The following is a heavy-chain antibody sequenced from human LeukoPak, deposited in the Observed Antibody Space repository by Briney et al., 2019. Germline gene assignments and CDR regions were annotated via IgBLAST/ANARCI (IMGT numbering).Heavy chain of an antibody. J-gene: IGHJ3*02. Sequence: PGRSLRLSCAASGFTFSSYGMHWVRQAPGKGLEWVAVIWYDGSNKYYADSVKGRFTISRDNSKNTLYLQMNSLRAEDTAVYYCARDQTQLSYDSSGYTYAFDIWGQGTMVTVSS. CDR3: ARDQTQLSYDSSGYTYAFDI. D-gene: IGHD3-22*01. CDR2: IWYDGSNK. CDR1: GFTFSSYG. V-gene: IGHV3-33*01.